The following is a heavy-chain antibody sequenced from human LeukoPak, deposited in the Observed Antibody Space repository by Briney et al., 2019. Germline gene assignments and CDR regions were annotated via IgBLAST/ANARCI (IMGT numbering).Heavy chain of an antibody. V-gene: IGHV1-8*03. CDR2: VNPYSGNT. J-gene: IGHJ5*02. Sequence: ASVKVSCKASGYTFTNYDINWVRQATGQGLEWVGWVNPYSGNTGYAKKFQGRVTITGNTAISTAYMELSSLTSEDTAVYYCVRGDRNYDILTGYSKSWFDPWGQGTLVTVSS. CDR1: GYTFTNYD. D-gene: IGHD3-9*01. CDR3: VRGDRNYDILTGYSKSWFDP.